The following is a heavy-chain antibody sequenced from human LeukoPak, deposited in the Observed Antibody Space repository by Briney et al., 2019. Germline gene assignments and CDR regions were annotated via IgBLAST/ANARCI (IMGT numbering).Heavy chain of an antibody. D-gene: IGHD2-2*01. CDR2: ISGSGGST. Sequence: PGGSLRLSCAASGFTLSSYAMSWVRQAPGKGLEWVSAISGSGGSTYYADSVKGRFTISRDNSKNTLYLQMNSLRAEDTAVYYCAKGSSRTYYYYYMDVWGKGTTVTVSS. J-gene: IGHJ6*03. V-gene: IGHV3-23*01. CDR3: AKGSSRTYYYYYMDV. CDR1: GFTLSSYA.